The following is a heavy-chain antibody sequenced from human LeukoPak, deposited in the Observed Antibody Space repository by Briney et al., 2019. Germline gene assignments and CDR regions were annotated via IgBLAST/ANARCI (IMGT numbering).Heavy chain of an antibody. D-gene: IGHD1-1*01. CDR3: ARGTGKLEPGHWYFDL. CDR1: GGSISSYY. Sequence: SETLSLTCTVSGGSISSYYWTWIRQPPGMGLEWIGYISTSGTTNYNPSLKSRVTISVDTSKNQFSLKLSSVTAADTAVYYCARGTGKLEPGHWYFDLWGRGTLVTVSS. J-gene: IGHJ2*01. CDR2: ISTSGTT. V-gene: IGHV4-4*09.